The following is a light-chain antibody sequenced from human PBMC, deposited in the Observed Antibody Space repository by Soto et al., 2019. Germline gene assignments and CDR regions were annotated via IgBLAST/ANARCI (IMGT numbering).Light chain of an antibody. Sequence: EIVLTQSPGTLSLSPGERATLSCRASQSVSSNYLAWYHPKPGQAPRLLIYGASSRATGIPDRFSGSGSGTDFTLTISRLEPEDFAVYYCQQYGSSPVTFGQGTRLEIK. V-gene: IGKV3-20*01. CDR1: QSVSSNY. CDR2: GAS. CDR3: QQYGSSPVT. J-gene: IGKJ5*01.